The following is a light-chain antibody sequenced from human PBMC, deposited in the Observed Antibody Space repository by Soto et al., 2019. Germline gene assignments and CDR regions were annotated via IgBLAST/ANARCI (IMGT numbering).Light chain of an antibody. CDR1: SSDVGAYNY. J-gene: IGLJ3*02. V-gene: IGLV2-14*01. CDR3: QSYDSSLSGWV. CDR2: EVT. Sequence: QSVLTQPASVSGSPGQSITISCTGTSSDVGAYNYVSWYQQHPGKAPKLLIYEVTNRPFGVSNRFSGSKSGNTASLTIAGLQTEDEADYYCQSYDSSLSGWVFGGGTKLTVL.